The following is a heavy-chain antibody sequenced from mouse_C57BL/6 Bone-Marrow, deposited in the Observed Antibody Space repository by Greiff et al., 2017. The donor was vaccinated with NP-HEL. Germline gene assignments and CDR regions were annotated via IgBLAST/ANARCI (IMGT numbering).Heavy chain of an antibody. V-gene: IGHV1-9*01. Sequence: QVQLQQSGAELMKPGASVKLSCKATGYTFTGYWIEWVKQRPGHGLEWIGEILPGSGSTNYSEKFKGKATFTADTSSNTAYMQLSSLTTEDSAIYYCARFPSPWGQGTTLTVSS. CDR2: ILPGSGST. CDR1: GYTFTGYW. J-gene: IGHJ2*01. CDR3: ARFPSP.